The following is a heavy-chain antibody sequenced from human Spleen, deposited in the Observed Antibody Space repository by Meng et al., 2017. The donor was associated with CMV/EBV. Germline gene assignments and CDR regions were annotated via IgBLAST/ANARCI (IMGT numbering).Heavy chain of an antibody. D-gene: IGHD1-26*01. V-gene: IGHV4-39*07. CDR2: SYYSGST. Sequence: QPPLQEQGPGVVTPSESLSLTRTGPCGSISSSSDDWVWIRQPPGKGLEWIGSSYYSGSTYYNPSLKSRVTISVDTSKNQFSLKLSSVTAADTAVYYCARDAWELRAYWFDPWGQGTLVTVSS. J-gene: IGHJ5*02. CDR3: ARDAWELRAYWFDP. CDR1: CGSISSSSDD.